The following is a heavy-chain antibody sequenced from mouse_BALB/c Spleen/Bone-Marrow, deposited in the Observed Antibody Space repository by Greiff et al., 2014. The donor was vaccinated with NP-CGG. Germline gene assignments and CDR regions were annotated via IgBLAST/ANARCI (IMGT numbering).Heavy chain of an antibody. Sequence: EVQVVESEGGSVKPGGSLKLSCAASGFTFSDYYMYWVRQTPEKRLEWVATISDGGGYTYYPDSVWGRFTISRDNAKNNLYLQMSSLKSEDTAMYYCARSGERYGAMDYWGQGTSVTVFS. J-gene: IGHJ4*01. V-gene: IGHV5-4*02. CDR2: ISDGGGYT. CDR3: ARSGERYGAMDY. D-gene: IGHD2-10*02. CDR1: GFTFSDYY.